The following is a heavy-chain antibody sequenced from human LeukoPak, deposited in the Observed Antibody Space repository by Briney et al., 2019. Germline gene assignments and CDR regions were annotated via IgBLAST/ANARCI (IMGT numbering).Heavy chain of an antibody. CDR1: GFTFSSYA. CDR3: AKANGAIFGVAGYFDY. J-gene: IGHJ4*02. D-gene: IGHD3-3*02. V-gene: IGHV3-23*01. Sequence: GGSLRLSCAASGFTFSSYAMSWVRQAPGKGLEWVSAITGSGDSTEYADSMKGRFTISRDNSKNTLYLQLNSLRAEDTALYYCAKANGAIFGVAGYFDYWGQGTLVTVSS. CDR2: ITGSGDST.